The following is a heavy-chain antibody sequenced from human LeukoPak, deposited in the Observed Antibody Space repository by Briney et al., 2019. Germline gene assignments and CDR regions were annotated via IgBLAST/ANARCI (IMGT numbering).Heavy chain of an antibody. CDR2: MNPNSGNT. CDR3: ARLNYDFWSGYGRAFDI. Sequence: GASVKVSCKASGYTFTGYYMHWVRQAPGQGLEWMGWMNPNSGNTGYAQKFQGRVTITRNTSISTAYMELSSLRSEDTAVYYCARLNYDFWSGYGRAFDIWGQGTMVTVSS. V-gene: IGHV1-8*03. J-gene: IGHJ3*02. D-gene: IGHD3-3*01. CDR1: GYTFTGYY.